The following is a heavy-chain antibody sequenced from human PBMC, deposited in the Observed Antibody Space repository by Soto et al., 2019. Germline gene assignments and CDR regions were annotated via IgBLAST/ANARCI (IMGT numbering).Heavy chain of an antibody. CDR3: AKDKSSGYDFHWYFDL. D-gene: IGHD5-12*01. J-gene: IGHJ2*01. V-gene: IGHV3-9*01. CDR1: GFTFDDYA. CDR2: ISWKSGSI. Sequence: EVQLVESGGGLVQPGRSLRLSCAASGFTFDDYAMHWVRQAPGKGLEWVSGISWKSGSIGYADSVKGRFAISRDNAKNSLYLQMNSLRAEDTALYYCAKDKSSGYDFHWYFDLWGRGTLVTVSS.